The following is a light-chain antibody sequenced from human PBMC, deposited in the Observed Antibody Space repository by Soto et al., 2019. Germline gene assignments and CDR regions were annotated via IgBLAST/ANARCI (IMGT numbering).Light chain of an antibody. Sequence: SYELTQPPSVSVAPEKTARLTCGGDNIGSKRVHWYRQKPGQAPVLGIYYDSDRPSGIPERFSGSNSGNTATLTINRVEAGDEADYYCQVWDITTDHYVFGTGTKLTVL. CDR1: NIGSKR. V-gene: IGLV3-21*04. CDR2: YDS. CDR3: QVWDITTDHYV. J-gene: IGLJ1*01.